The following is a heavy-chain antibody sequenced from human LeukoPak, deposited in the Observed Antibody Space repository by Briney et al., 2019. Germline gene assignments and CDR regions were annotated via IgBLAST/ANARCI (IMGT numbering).Heavy chain of an antibody. J-gene: IGHJ4*02. V-gene: IGHV1-2*02. CDR3: ARELYCSGGSCYSDENYPKNDY. D-gene: IGHD2-15*01. CDR2: INPNSGGT. Sequence: ASVKVSCKASGYTFTGYYMHWVRQAPGQGLEWMGWINPNSGGTNYAQKFQGRVTTTRDTSISTAYMELSRLRSDDTAVYYCARELYCSGGSCYSDENYPKNDYWGQGTLVTVSS. CDR1: GYTFTGYY.